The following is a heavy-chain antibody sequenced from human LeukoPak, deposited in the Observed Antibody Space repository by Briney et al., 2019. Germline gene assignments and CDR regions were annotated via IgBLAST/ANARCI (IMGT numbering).Heavy chain of an antibody. V-gene: IGHV3-74*01. Sequence: GGSLRLSCAASGFTFSSSWMYWVRQAPGKGLVWVSRINSDESITTYADSVKGRFTISRDNSKNTLFLQMSSLRAEDTAVYYCAKDGQVGGPFDYWGQGTLVTVSS. CDR3: AKDGQVGGPFDY. D-gene: IGHD1-26*01. CDR2: INSDESIT. CDR1: GFTFSSSW. J-gene: IGHJ4*02.